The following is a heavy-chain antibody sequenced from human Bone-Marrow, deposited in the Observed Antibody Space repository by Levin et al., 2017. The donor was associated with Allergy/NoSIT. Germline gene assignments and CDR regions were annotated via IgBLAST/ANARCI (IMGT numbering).Heavy chain of an antibody. CDR3: ARMFTTGSTPRDAEYFQH. Sequence: SETLSLTCNVSGGSITTNHWWGWVRQPPGKRPQWIGEIYHSGFTNSNPSLKSRVTISMDKSKNHFSLKMTSVTAADPAVYFCARMFTTGSTPRDAEYFQHWGQGTLVIVSS. D-gene: IGHD1-1*01. CDR2: IYHSGFT. V-gene: IGHV4-4*02. CDR1: GGSITTNHW. J-gene: IGHJ1*01.